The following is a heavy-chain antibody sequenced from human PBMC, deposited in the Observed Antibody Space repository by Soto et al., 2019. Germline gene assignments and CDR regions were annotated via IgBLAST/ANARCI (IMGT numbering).Heavy chain of an antibody. CDR1: GFTFNNYA. Sequence: SGGSLRLSCAASGFTFNNYAMSWVRQAPGKGLEWVSAISGGGDTTSYADSVKGRFTVSRDGSKNTLYLQMNSLRAEDTAVYYCAKGRGGSGSLTPRVDFWGQGTLVTVSS. D-gene: IGHD3-10*01. V-gene: IGHV3-23*01. J-gene: IGHJ4*02. CDR2: ISGGGDTT. CDR3: AKGRGGSGSLTPRVDF.